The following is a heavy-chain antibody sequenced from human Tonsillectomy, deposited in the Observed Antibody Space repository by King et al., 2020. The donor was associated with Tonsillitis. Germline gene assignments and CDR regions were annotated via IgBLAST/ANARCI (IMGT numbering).Heavy chain of an antibody. CDR3: ARDWSSYYDHRWFDP. CDR2: IKQDGSEK. V-gene: IGHV3-7*01. D-gene: IGHD3-3*01. J-gene: IGHJ5*02. Sequence: VQLVESGGGLVQPGGSLRLSCAASGFTFSSYWMSWVRQAPGKGREWVANIKQDGSEKYYVDSLKGRFTISRDNAKNSLYLQMNSLRAEDTAVYYCARDWSSYYDHRWFDPWGQGTLVTVSS. CDR1: GFTFSSYW.